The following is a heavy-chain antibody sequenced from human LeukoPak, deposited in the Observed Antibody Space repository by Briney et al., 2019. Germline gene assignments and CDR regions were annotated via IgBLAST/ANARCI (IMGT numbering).Heavy chain of an antibody. J-gene: IGHJ5*02. V-gene: IGHV3-9*01. CDR2: ISWNSGSI. CDR1: GFTFDDYA. Sequence: PGRSLRLSCAASGFTFDDYAMHWVRQAPGKGLEWVSGISWNSGSIGYADSVKGRFTISRDNAKNSLYLQMNSLRAEDTALYYCAKDLIAAAGSGWFDPWGQGTLVTVSS. D-gene: IGHD6-13*01. CDR3: AKDLIAAAGSGWFDP.